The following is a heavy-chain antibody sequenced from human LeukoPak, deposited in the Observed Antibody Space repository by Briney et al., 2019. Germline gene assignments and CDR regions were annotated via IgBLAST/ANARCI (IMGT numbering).Heavy chain of an antibody. CDR2: INPSGGST. CDR3: ARDWGGYSGYDPLWYFDL. J-gene: IGHJ2*01. Sequence: ASVKVSCKASGYTFTSYYMHWVRQAPGQGLEWMGIINPSGGSTSYAQKFQGRVTMTRDTSTSTVYMELSSLRSEDTAVYNCARDWGGYSGYDPLWYFDLWGRGTLVTVSS. CDR1: GYTFTSYY. D-gene: IGHD5-12*01. V-gene: IGHV1-46*01.